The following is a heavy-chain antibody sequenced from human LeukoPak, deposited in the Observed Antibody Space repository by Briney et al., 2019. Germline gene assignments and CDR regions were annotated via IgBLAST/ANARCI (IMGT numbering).Heavy chain of an antibody. J-gene: IGHJ6*02. Sequence: GESLKISCKGSGYSFTSYWIGWARQMSGKGLEWMGIIYPGDSDTRYSPSFQGQVTISADKSISTAYLQWSSLKASDSAMYYCARRIDGDYYVMDVWGQGTTVTVSS. D-gene: IGHD2-15*01. CDR1: GYSFTSYW. CDR3: ARRIDGDYYVMDV. CDR2: IYPGDSDT. V-gene: IGHV5-51*01.